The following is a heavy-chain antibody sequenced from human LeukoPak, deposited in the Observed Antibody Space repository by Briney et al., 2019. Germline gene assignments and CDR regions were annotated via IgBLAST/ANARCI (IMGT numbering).Heavy chain of an antibody. CDR2: ISWNSGSI. Sequence: PGRSLRLSCAASGFTFDDYAMHWVRQAPGKGLEWVSGISWNSGSIVYADSVKGRFTIPRDTAKNPLYRQMNSLRAEDTALYYCAKCLDSSSLYGNDAFDIWGQGTMFTVSS. CDR1: GFTFDDYA. J-gene: IGHJ3*02. D-gene: IGHD6-13*01. CDR3: AKCLDSSSLYGNDAFDI. V-gene: IGHV3-9*01.